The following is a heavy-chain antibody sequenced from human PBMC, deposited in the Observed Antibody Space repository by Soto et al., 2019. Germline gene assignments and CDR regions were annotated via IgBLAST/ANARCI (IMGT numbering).Heavy chain of an antibody. CDR1: GFSLPSPGMC. Sequence: VSGPTLVNPTETLTLTGTFSGFSLPSPGMCVSCIRQPPGKALDWLALIERDDDDKYYSTSLKTRLTISKDTRKNQVVLTMANMEPADTGTYDCALSIRGRQRFNVMDFWGQGTTVTVSS. J-gene: IGHJ6*02. CDR3: ALSIRGRQRFNVMDF. CDR2: IERDDDDK. V-gene: IGHV2-70*13. D-gene: IGHD1-20*01.